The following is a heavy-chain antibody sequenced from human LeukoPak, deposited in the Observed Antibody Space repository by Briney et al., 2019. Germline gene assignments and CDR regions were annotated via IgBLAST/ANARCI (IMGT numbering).Heavy chain of an antibody. Sequence: SETLSLTCTVSGASISTYYWSWIRQPAGKGLEWIGRIYSSGDTIYNPSLKSRVTMSVDTSKNQFSLKLNSVTAADTAVYYCAREALMGASTRWGQGTLVTVSS. CDR3: AREALMGASTR. V-gene: IGHV4-4*07. CDR1: GASISTYY. J-gene: IGHJ4*02. D-gene: IGHD1-26*01. CDR2: IYSSGDT.